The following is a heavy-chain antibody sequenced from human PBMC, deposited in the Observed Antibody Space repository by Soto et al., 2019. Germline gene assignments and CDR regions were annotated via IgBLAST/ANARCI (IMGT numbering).Heavy chain of an antibody. Sequence: GGSLRLSCAASGFTFSSYGMHWVRQAPGKGLEWVAVIWYDGSNKYYADSVKGRFTISRDNSKNTLYLQMNSLRAEDTAVYYCARDLTGELYYFDYWGQGTLVTVSS. CDR3: ARDLTGELYYFDY. CDR2: IWYDGSNK. J-gene: IGHJ4*02. CDR1: GFTFSSYG. D-gene: IGHD7-27*01. V-gene: IGHV3-33*08.